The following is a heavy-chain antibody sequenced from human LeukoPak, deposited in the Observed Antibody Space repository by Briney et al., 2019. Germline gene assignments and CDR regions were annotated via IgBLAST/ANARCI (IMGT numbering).Heavy chain of an antibody. CDR2: ITDSGVST. V-gene: IGHV3-23*01. J-gene: IGHJ4*01. CDR1: GFTFSNFA. Sequence: PGGSLRLSCAASGFTFSNFAMSWVRQAPGKGLEWVSSITDSGVSTFYADSLSGRFTISRDNSKNTLYLQMKNLRAADTATYYCAKMTDARGRYGLGSHWGQGTLVAVSS. CDR3: AKMTDARGRYGLGSH. D-gene: IGHD3-10*01.